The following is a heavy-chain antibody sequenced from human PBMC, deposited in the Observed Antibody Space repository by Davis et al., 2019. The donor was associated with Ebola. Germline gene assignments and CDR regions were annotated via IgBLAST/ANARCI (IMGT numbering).Heavy chain of an antibody. V-gene: IGHV4-39*01. CDR1: GDSISSNDYF. J-gene: IGHJ4*02. CDR3: ARYRVAMVKGVPYFDY. D-gene: IGHD3-10*01. CDR2: IDYTGKT. Sequence: MPSETLSLTCTVPGDSISSNDYFWGWVRQPPGKGLEWIASIDYTGKTYYFPSLKSRLTLSVDTSKNQVSLHLTSVTAEDTAVYHCARYRVAMVKGVPYFDYWGQGRLVTVAS.